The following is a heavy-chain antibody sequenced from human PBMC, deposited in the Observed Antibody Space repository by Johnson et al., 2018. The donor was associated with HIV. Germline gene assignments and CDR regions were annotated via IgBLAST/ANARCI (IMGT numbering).Heavy chain of an antibody. CDR3: AREKIIRVRGVIIKKSDAFDI. J-gene: IGHJ3*02. Sequence: VQLVESGGGVVQPGRSLRLSCAASKFTFSSYAMHWVRQAPGKGLEWVVVISNDGSIKYNADSVKGRFTISRDNSKNTLYLQMNSLRAEDTAVYYCAREKIIRVRGVIIKKSDAFDIWGQGTMVTVSS. CDR1: KFTFSSYA. V-gene: IGHV3-30-3*01. D-gene: IGHD3-10*01. CDR2: ISNDGSIK.